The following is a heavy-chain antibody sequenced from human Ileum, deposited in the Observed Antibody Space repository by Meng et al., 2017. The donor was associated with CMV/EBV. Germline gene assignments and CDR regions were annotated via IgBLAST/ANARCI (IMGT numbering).Heavy chain of an antibody. CDR3: ARGTLNYGSGGDFDY. J-gene: IGHJ4*02. CDR1: GGSISSGGYY. CDR2: IYYSGST. D-gene: IGHD3-10*01. V-gene: IGHV4-31*02. Sequence: GGSISSGGYYWSWIRQHPGKGLEWIGYIYYSGSTYYNPSLKSRVTISVDTSKNQFSLKLSSVTAADTAVYYCARGTLNYGSGGDFDYWAREPWSPSPQ.